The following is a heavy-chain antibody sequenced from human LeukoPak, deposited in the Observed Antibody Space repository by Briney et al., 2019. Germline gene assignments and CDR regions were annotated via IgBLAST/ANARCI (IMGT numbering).Heavy chain of an antibody. Sequence: GGSLRLSCAASGFTFSSYAMSWVRQAPGKGLEWVSAISGSGGSTYYADSVKGPFTISRDNSKSTLYLQMNSLRAEDTAVYYCAKDTVRYFDWLIFDYWGQGTLVTVSS. D-gene: IGHD3-9*01. V-gene: IGHV3-23*01. J-gene: IGHJ4*02. CDR2: ISGSGGST. CDR3: AKDTVRYFDWLIFDY. CDR1: GFTFSSYA.